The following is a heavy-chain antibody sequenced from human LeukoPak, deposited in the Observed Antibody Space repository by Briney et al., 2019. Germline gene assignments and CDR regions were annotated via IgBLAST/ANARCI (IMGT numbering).Heavy chain of an antibody. CDR2: IYTSGST. V-gene: IGHV4-4*07. CDR1: GGSFSGYY. CDR3: ARDVWIFGVVNKYYFDY. J-gene: IGHJ4*02. D-gene: IGHD3-3*01. Sequence: PSETLSLTCAVYGGSFSGYYWRWIRQPAGKGLEWIGRIYTSGSTNYNPSLKSRVTMSVDTSKNQFSLKLSSVAAADTAVYYCARDVWIFGVVNKYYFDYWGQGTLVTVSS.